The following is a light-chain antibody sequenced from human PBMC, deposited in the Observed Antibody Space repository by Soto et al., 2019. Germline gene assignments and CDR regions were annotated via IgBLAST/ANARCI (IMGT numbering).Light chain of an antibody. CDR2: KAS. CDR1: ESVSSR. CDR3: QQYNSYSGT. Sequence: DIKMTQSPSTLSASVGDRVTITCRASESVSSRLAWYQQKPGKAPTLLITKASTLHTGVPSRFSGSGSGTEFTLTISSLQPDDIATYYCQQYNSYSGTFGQGTKVEI. V-gene: IGKV1-5*03. J-gene: IGKJ1*01.